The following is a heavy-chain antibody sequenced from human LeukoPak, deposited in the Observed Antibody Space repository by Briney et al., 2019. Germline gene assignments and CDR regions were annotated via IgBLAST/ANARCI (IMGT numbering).Heavy chain of an antibody. J-gene: IGHJ4*02. Sequence: GGSLRLSCAASGFNFTAFWMSWVRETPEKGREFGANINRDSSVKNYVDSVRGRFTISRDNAKKSLFLDLNSLRADDTAVFYCARDPGSSAFDLWGQGSLVTVST. V-gene: IGHV3-7*01. CDR2: INRDSSVK. D-gene: IGHD1-14*01. CDR3: ARDPGSSAFDL. CDR1: GFNFTAFW.